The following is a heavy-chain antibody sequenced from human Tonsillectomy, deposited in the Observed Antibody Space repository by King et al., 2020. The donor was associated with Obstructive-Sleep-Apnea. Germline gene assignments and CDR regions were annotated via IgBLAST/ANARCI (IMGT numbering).Heavy chain of an antibody. D-gene: IGHD3-22*01. Sequence: LQLQESGPGLVKPSETQSLTCTVSGGSINTRDYYWGWIRQPPGKGLEWIASISYRGSTYYNPSLRRRVTMSVDTSKNQFSLNLSSVTAADTAVYYCARTLYFYDISGYMFDYWGQGTLVTVSS. J-gene: IGHJ4*02. CDR2: ISYRGST. V-gene: IGHV4-39*07. CDR3: ARTLYFYDISGYMFDY. CDR1: GGSINTRDYY.